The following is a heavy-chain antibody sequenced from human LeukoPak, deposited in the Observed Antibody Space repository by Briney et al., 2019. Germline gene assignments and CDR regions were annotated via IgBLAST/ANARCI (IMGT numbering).Heavy chain of an antibody. CDR1: GFTLSSYW. D-gene: IGHD1-1*01. V-gene: IGHV3-7*01. J-gene: IGHJ4*02. CDR2: IKQDGSEK. Sequence: GGSLRLSCAASGFTLSSYWMSWVHQAPGKGLEWVANIKQDGSEKYYVDSVKGRFTISRDDAKNSLYLQMNSLRAEDTAVYYCATDNLDFDYRGQGTLVTVSS. CDR3: ATDNLDFDY.